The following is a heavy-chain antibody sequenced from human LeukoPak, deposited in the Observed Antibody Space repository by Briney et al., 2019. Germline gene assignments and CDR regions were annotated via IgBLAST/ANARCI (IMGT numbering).Heavy chain of an antibody. J-gene: IGHJ5*02. CDR2: LKQDGSEK. Sequence: GGSLRLSCAASGFTFSSYWMSWVRQAPGKGLEWVANLKQDGSEKYYVDSVKGRFTISRDNAKNSLYLQMNSLRAEDMALYYCARAFRLRLGELSPWGQGTLVTVSS. CDR1: GFTFSSYW. CDR3: ARAFRLRLGELSP. V-gene: IGHV3-7*03. D-gene: IGHD3-16*02.